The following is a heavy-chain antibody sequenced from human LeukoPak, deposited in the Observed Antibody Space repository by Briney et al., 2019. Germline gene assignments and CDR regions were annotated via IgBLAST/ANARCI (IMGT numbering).Heavy chain of an antibody. CDR2: INHSGST. J-gene: IGHJ4*02. Sequence: GSLRLSCVASGFTFNNYAMSWIRQPPGKGLEWIGEINHSGSTNYNPSLKSRVTISVDTSKNQFSLKLSSVTAADTAVYYCARGPRRARNYYGSGRTPHALDYWGQGTLVTVSS. D-gene: IGHD3-10*01. CDR1: GFTFNNYA. CDR3: ARGPRRARNYYGSGRTPHALDY. V-gene: IGHV4-34*01.